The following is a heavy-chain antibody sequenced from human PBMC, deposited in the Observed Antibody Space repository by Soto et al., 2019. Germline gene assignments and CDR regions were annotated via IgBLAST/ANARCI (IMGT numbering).Heavy chain of an antibody. V-gene: IGHV4-34*01. CDR3: ARGGNRGSLFGVVISYYFDY. Sequence: QVQLQQWGAGLLKPSETLSLTCAVYGGSFSGYYWSWIRQPPGKGLEWIGEINHSGSTNYNPSLKSRVTISVDTSKNQFSLKLSSVTAADTAVYYCARGGNRGSLFGVVISYYFDYWGQGTLVTVSS. J-gene: IGHJ4*02. CDR2: INHSGST. D-gene: IGHD3-3*01. CDR1: GGSFSGYY.